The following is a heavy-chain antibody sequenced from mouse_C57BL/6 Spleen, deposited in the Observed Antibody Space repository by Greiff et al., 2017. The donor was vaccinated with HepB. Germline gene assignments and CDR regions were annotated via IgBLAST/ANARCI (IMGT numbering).Heavy chain of an antibody. CDR3: ARSVGSSYDCYFDV. D-gene: IGHD1-1*01. J-gene: IGHJ1*03. CDR2: IHPNSGST. CDR1: GYTFTSYW. Sequence: QVQLQQPGAELVKPGASVKLSCKASGYTFTSYWMHWVKQRPGQGLEWIGMIHPNSGSTNYNEKFKSKATLTVDKSSSTAYLHLSSLTSEDSAVYYCARSVGSSYDCYFDVWGTGTTVTVSS. V-gene: IGHV1-64*01.